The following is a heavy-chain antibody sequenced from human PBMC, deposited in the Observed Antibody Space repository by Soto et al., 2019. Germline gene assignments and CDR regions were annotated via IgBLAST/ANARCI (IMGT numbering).Heavy chain of an antibody. Sequence: GGSLRLSCAASGFTFSSYGMNWVRRAPGKGLEWVSYISSSSSPIYYADSVKGRFTISRDNAENSLYLQMNSLRAEDTAVYYCAKARAQYYDFWSGYPVDYWGQGTLVTVSS. D-gene: IGHD3-3*01. V-gene: IGHV3-48*01. CDR2: ISSSSSPI. J-gene: IGHJ4*02. CDR1: GFTFSSYG. CDR3: AKARAQYYDFWSGYPVDY.